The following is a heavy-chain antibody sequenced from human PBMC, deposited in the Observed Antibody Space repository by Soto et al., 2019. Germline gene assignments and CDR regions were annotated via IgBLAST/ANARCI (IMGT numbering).Heavy chain of an antibody. J-gene: IGHJ4*02. CDR2: ISGSGGST. Sequence: GGSLRLSCAASGFTFSSYAMSWVRQAPGKGLEWVSAISGSGGSTYYADSVKGRFTISRDNTKNTLYLQMNSLRAEDTAVYYCASPITEDFWSGYYTVFDYWGQGTLVTVSS. CDR1: GFTFSSYA. D-gene: IGHD3-3*01. V-gene: IGHV3-23*01. CDR3: ASPITEDFWSGYYTVFDY.